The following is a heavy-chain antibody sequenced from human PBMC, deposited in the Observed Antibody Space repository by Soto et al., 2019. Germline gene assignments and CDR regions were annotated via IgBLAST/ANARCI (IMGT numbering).Heavy chain of an antibody. Sequence: GGSMRLSCAASGLTVSSYGISWIRLSPGKGLEWVSVISGGGDTTYYTPSVKGRFTISRDDFRNTLYLQMNSLRTEDTAIYYCAKLRDFVVLPAGILDYWGPGTLVTVSS. CDR3: AKLRDFVVLPAGILDY. D-gene: IGHD2-8*01. V-gene: IGHV3-23*01. CDR1: GLTVSSYG. J-gene: IGHJ4*02. CDR2: ISGGGDTT.